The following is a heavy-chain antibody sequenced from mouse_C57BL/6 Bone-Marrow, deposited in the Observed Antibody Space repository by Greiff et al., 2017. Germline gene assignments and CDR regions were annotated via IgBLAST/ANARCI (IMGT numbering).Heavy chain of an antibody. V-gene: IGHV5-6*01. Sequence: EVHLVESGGDLVKPGGSLKLSCAASGFTFSSYGMSWVRQTPDKRLEWVATISSGGSYTYYPDSVKGRFTISGDNAKNTLYLQMSSLKSEDTAMYYCARPMDYWGQGTSVTVSS. CDR2: ISSGGSYT. J-gene: IGHJ4*01. CDR1: GFTFSSYG. CDR3: ARPMDY.